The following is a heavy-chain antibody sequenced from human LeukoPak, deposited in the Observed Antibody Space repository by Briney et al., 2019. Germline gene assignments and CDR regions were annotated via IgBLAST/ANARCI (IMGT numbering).Heavy chain of an antibody. D-gene: IGHD3-3*01. CDR1: GGSINNYY. CDR2: IYTSGST. V-gene: IGHV4-4*07. J-gene: IGHJ5*02. Sequence: SETLSLTCTVSGGSINNYYWSWIRQPAGKGLEWIGRIYTSGSTNYNSSLKGRLTMSVDTSKNQFSLNLSSVTAADTAVYYCARDSVADYDFWSGYLNYWFDPWGQGTLVTVSS. CDR3: ARDSVADYDFWSGYLNYWFDP.